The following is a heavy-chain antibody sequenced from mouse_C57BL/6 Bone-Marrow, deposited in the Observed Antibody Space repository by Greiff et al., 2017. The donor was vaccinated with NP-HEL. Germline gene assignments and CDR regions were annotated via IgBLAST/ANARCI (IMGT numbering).Heavy chain of an antibody. V-gene: IGHV1-81*01. CDR3: ARERDGAY. CDR2: IYPRSGNT. Sequence: VQVVESGAELARPGASVKLSCKASGYTFTSYGISWVKQRTGQGLEWIGEIYPRSGNTYYNEKFKGKATLTADKSSSTAYMELRSLTSEDSAVYFCARERDGAYWGQGTLVTVSA. J-gene: IGHJ3*01. CDR1: GYTFTSYG. D-gene: IGHD3-3*01.